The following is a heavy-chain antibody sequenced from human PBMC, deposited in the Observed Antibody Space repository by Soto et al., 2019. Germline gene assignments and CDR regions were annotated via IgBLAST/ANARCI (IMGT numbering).Heavy chain of an antibody. Sequence: GGSLRLSCAASGFTFSSYAMSWVRQAPGKGLEWVSAISGSGGSTYYADSVKGRFTISRDNSKNTLYLQMNSLRAEDTAVYYCAKDTYYYDSSGYFVFPDYWGQGTLVTVSS. CDR1: GFTFSSYA. D-gene: IGHD3-22*01. J-gene: IGHJ4*02. CDR3: AKDTYYYDSSGYFVFPDY. V-gene: IGHV3-23*01. CDR2: ISGSGGST.